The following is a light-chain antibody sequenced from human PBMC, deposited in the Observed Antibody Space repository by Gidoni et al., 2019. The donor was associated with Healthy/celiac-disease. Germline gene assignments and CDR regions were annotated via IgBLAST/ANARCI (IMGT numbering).Light chain of an antibody. V-gene: IGKV1-33*01. J-gene: IGKJ2*01. CDR1: QDLSNY. Sequence: DIHMTQSPSSLSAAVGDSVTITCQASQDLSNYLNWYQQKPGKAPKLLIYDASNLETGVPSRFSGSGSGTDFTFTIRSLQPEDIATYYCQQYDNLLPAFGQGTKLEIK. CDR3: QQYDNLLPA. CDR2: DAS.